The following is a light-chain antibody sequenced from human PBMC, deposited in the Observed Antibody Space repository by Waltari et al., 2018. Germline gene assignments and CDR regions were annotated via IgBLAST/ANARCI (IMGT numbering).Light chain of an antibody. Sequence: AIRITQSPSSLSASTGDRVTITCRASQGISSYLAWYQQKPGKAPKLLIYAASTLQSGVRSRFSGSGSGTDFTLTISCLQSEDFATYYCQQYYSYPLTFGGGTKVEIK. V-gene: IGKV1-8*01. CDR1: QGISSY. J-gene: IGKJ4*01. CDR3: QQYYSYPLT. CDR2: AAS.